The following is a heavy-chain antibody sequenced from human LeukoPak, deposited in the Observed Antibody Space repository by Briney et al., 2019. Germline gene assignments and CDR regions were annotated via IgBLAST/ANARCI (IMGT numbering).Heavy chain of an antibody. CDR1: GFTFDYYW. Sequence: GSLRLSCAASGFTFDYYWMHWVRQPPGKGLEWIGEIYHSGSTNYNPSLKSRVTISVDKSKNQFSLKLSSVTAADTAVYYCATRQYSSGWYSGDWGQGTLVTVSS. J-gene: IGHJ4*02. CDR2: IYHSGST. D-gene: IGHD6-19*01. CDR3: ATRQYSSGWYSGD. V-gene: IGHV4-4*02.